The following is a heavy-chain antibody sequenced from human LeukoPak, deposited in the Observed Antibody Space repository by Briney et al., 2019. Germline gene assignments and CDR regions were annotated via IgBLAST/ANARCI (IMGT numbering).Heavy chain of an antibody. CDR3: ARVGYAVAGTLIWFDP. D-gene: IGHD6-19*01. V-gene: IGHV1-8*01. J-gene: IGHJ5*02. CDR2: MNPNSGNT. Sequence: ASVKVSCKASGYTFTSYDINWVRQATGQELEWMGWMNPNSGNTGYAQKFQGRVTMTRNTSISTAYMELSSLRSEDTAVYYCARVGYAVAGTLIWFDPWGQGTLVTVSS. CDR1: GYTFTSYD.